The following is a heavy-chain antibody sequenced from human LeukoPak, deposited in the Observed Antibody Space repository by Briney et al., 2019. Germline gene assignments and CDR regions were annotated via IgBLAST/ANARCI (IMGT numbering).Heavy chain of an antibody. V-gene: IGHV3-33*01. CDR2: IWHDGSNK. CDR3: ARDPGSYYYMDV. Sequence: GGSLRLSCAASGYTFSSYGMQWVRQAPGKGLEWVADIWHDGSNKYYADSVKSRFTISRDNSKNALYLPMNSLRVEATAVYYCARDPGSYYYMDVWGKGTTVTVSS. J-gene: IGHJ6*03. D-gene: IGHD3-10*01. CDR1: GYTFSSYG.